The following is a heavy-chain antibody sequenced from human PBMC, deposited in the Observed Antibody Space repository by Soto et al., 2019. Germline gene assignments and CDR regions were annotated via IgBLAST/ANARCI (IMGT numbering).Heavy chain of an antibody. Sequence: SETLSLTCSVSVSAGSISSSSFHWDWIRQPPGGGLEWIGFGHYSGSTSYNPSLKTRVIISVDTSKNQFSLNLNSVTAADTAVYYCAKWSHNWNSFDRWGQGTLVTVSS. CDR2: GHYSGST. CDR3: AKWSHNWNSFDR. V-gene: IGHV4-61*05. D-gene: IGHD1-1*01. J-gene: IGHJ4*02. CDR1: AGSISSSSFH.